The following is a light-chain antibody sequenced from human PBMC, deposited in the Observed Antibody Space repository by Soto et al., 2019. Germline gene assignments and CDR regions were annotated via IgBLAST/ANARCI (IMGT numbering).Light chain of an antibody. CDR1: QSVSSN. J-gene: IGKJ4*02. CDR3: HQYNNWPLT. Sequence: EIVMTQSPATLSVSPGERATLSCRASQSVSSNLAWYQQKPGQAPRLLIYGASTRATGIPARFSGSGSGTEVTLTISSLQSEDFAVYYYHQYNNWPLTFGGRPKVEIK. CDR2: GAS. V-gene: IGKV3-15*01.